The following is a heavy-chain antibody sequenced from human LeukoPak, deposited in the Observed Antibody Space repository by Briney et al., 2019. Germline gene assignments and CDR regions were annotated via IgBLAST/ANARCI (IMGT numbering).Heavy chain of an antibody. CDR1: GFTFSSYR. CDR3: AKGAAYFDY. J-gene: IGHJ4*02. D-gene: IGHD6-25*01. V-gene: IGHV3-21*04. CDR2: ISSGSSYI. Sequence: AGGSLRLSCAASGFTFSSYRMNWVRQAPGKGLEWVSSISSGSSYINYADSVKGRFTISRDNSKNTLYLQMNSLRAEDTAVYYCAKGAAYFDYWGQGTLVTVSS.